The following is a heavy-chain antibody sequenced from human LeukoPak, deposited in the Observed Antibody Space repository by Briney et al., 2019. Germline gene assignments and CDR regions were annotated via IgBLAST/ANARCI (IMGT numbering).Heavy chain of an antibody. Sequence: PGGSLRLSCAASGFTFSSYAMHWVRQAPGKGLEWVAVISYDGSNKYYADSVKGRFTISRDNSKNTLHLQMNSLRAEDTAVYYCARDFLGEVVPAANVLGAFDIWGQGTMVTVSS. V-gene: IGHV3-30*04. J-gene: IGHJ3*02. D-gene: IGHD2-2*01. CDR2: ISYDGSNK. CDR1: GFTFSSYA. CDR3: ARDFLGEVVPAANVLGAFDI.